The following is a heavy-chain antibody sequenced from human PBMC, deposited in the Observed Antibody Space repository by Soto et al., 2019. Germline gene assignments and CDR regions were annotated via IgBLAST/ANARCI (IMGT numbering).Heavy chain of an antibody. J-gene: IGHJ4*02. Sequence: PGGSLRLSCAASGFIFSSYWMHWVRQAPGKGLVWISRIKFDGTDITYEDSVKGRFTVSRDNARNTLYLQMDSLTAEDTDVYYCTKGGPYYSAPFDQWGQGTVVTVSS. CDR3: TKGGPYYSAPFDQ. V-gene: IGHV3-74*01. D-gene: IGHD3-10*01. CDR2: IKFDGTDI. CDR1: GFIFSSYW.